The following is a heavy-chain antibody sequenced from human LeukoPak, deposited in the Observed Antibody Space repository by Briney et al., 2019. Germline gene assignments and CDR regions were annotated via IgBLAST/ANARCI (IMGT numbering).Heavy chain of an antibody. D-gene: IGHD5-24*01. CDR1: GYTFTSYG. V-gene: IGHV1-18*01. J-gene: IGHJ4*02. Sequence: ASVKVSCKASGYTFTSYGIIWVRQAPGQGLEWMGWISAYNGNTNYAQKLQGRVTMTTDTSTSTAYMELRSLRSDDTAVYYCARAGGGRWLQWGGILDYWGQGTLVTVSS. CDR2: ISAYNGNT. CDR3: ARAGGGRWLQWGGILDY.